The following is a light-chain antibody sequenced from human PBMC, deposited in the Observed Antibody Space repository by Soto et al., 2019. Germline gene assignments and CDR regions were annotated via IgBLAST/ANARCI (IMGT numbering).Light chain of an antibody. CDR2: GAA. Sequence: ENVLTQSPGTLSLSPGERATLSCRASQSVSSSFVAWYQQKPGQAPRLVIYGAASRATGIPDRFSGSGSGTDFHLTISSLGPEDFEGFYSKRNVIFPTTSGQGTRRKIK. J-gene: IGKJ5*01. V-gene: IGKV3-20*01. CDR1: QSVSSSF. CDR3: KRNVIFPTT.